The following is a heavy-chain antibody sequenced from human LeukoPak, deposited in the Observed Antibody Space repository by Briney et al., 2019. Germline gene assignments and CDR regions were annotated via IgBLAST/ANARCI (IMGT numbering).Heavy chain of an antibody. V-gene: IGHV1-69*10. J-gene: IGHJ3*02. D-gene: IGHD5-24*01. CDR3: AREVVEMATGGAFDI. Sequence: SVKVSCKASGGTFSSYAISWVRQAPGQGLERMGGIIPIFGIANYAQKFQGRVTITADKSTSTAYMELSSLRSEDTAVYYCAREVVEMATGGAFDIWGQGTMVTVSS. CDR1: GGTFSSYA. CDR2: IIPIFGIA.